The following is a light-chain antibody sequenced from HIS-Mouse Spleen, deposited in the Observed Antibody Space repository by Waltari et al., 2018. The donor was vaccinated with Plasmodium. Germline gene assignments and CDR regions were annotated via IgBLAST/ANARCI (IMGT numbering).Light chain of an antibody. V-gene: IGKV1-33*01. J-gene: IGKJ3*01. Sequence: DIQMTLSPSSLSASVGDRVTITCQAIQDTSNYFNWYQPKPGKAPKLLIYDTSNLETGVPTRFSGSGCATEFTIAISSLQPEDIAPYYCPQYDKLPPAFTFGPGTKVDIK. CDR3: PQYDKLPPAFT. CDR2: DTS. CDR1: QDTSNY.